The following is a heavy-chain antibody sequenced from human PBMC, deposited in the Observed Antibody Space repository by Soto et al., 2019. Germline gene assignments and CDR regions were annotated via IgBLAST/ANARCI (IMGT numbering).Heavy chain of an antibody. V-gene: IGHV3-53*01. CDR3: ARERKYCSSTSCLYYYYGMDV. D-gene: IGHD2-2*01. CDR2: IYSGEKT. J-gene: IGHJ6*02. Sequence: QLVESGGGLVQPGGSLRLSCTASEFSVSDNYMSWVRQAPGKGLEWASIIYSGEKTDYTDSVKGRFTISRDNSQNTVYLQMGSLRADDTGVYYCARERKYCSSTSCLYYYYGMDVWGQGTTVTVSS. CDR1: EFSVSDNY.